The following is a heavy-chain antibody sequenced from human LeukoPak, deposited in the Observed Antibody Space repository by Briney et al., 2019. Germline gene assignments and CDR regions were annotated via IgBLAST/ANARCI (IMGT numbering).Heavy chain of an antibody. CDR3: AREGYSSAIDS. J-gene: IGHJ4*02. Sequence: GGSLRLSCAASGFTFSSYEMNWVRQAPGKGLEWVSYISTGGSTIYYADSVKGRFTISRDNAKNSLYLQMNSLRAEDTAVYYCAREGYSSAIDSWGQGTLVTVSS. D-gene: IGHD6-25*01. CDR1: GFTFSSYE. V-gene: IGHV3-48*03. CDR2: ISTGGSTI.